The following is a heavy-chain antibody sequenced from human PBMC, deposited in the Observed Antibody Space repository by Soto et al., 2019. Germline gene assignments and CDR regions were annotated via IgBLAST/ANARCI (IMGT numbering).Heavy chain of an antibody. D-gene: IGHD6-13*01. V-gene: IGHV4-4*02. CDR3: AREVNSSPARGPNWIDP. CDR1: GDSINNSHW. J-gene: IGHJ5*02. Sequence: SETLSLTCAVSGDSINNSHWWSWVRQTPGKGLEWIGETYHSGTTNYNPSLKTRVTISIDKSKNQFSLKMNSVTAADTAVYYCAREVNSSPARGPNWIDPWGQGTLVTVSS. CDR2: TYHSGTT.